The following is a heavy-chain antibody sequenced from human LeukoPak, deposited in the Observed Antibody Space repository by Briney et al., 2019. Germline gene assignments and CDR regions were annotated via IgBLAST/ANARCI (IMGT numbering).Heavy chain of an antibody. J-gene: IGHJ4*02. CDR1: GLTFSSYS. Sequence: GGSLRPSCAASGLTFSSYSMNWVRQAPGKGLEWVSHISSSSSSIYYADSVKGRFTISRDNAKNSLYLQMNSLRAEDTAVYYCARVATQLASLGVDYWGQGTLVTVSS. V-gene: IGHV3-48*01. CDR3: ARVATQLASLGVDY. D-gene: IGHD6-6*01. CDR2: ISSSSSSI.